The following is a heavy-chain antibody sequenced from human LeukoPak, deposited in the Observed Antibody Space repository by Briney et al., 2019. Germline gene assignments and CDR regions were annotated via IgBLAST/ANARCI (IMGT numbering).Heavy chain of an antibody. CDR3: ARDLSYDIFFDY. D-gene: IGHD3-22*01. J-gene: IGHJ4*02. Sequence: ASVKVSCKASRYTFTSYGISWVRQAPGQGLEWMGWISAYNGNTNYAQKLQGRVTMTTDTSTSTAYMELRSLRSDDTAVYYCARDLSYDIFFDYWGQGTLVTVSS. V-gene: IGHV1-18*01. CDR1: RYTFTSYG. CDR2: ISAYNGNT.